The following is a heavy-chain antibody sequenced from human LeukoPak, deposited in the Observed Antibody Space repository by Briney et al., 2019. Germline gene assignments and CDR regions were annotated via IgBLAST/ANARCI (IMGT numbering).Heavy chain of an antibody. J-gene: IGHJ6*02. D-gene: IGHD3-22*01. CDR1: GDSISSYY. V-gene: IGHV4-59*01. CDR3: ARGLEGSGYYYDTNRNYYYYYGMDV. Sequence: SETLSLTCTVSGDSISSYYWSWIRQPPGKGLEWIGYIYYSGSTNYNPSLKSRVTISEDTSKNQFSLKLSSVTAADTAVYYCARGLEGSGYYYDTNRNYYYYYGMDVWGQGTTVTVSS. CDR2: IYYSGST.